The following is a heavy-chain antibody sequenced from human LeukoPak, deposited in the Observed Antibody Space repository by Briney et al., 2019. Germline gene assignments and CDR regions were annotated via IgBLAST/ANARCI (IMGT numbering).Heavy chain of an antibody. CDR3: ARRWNYGRYYYIDV. CDR2: INDSGRT. V-gene: IGHV4-34*01. Sequence: SETLSLTCAVYGGSFSNYYWSWIRQPPGKGLEWIGEINDSGRTNYNPSLMSRVTVSVDTSKNQFSLRLTSVTATDTAVYYCARRWNYGRYYYIDVWGNGATVSVSS. CDR1: GGSFSNYY. D-gene: IGHD1-7*01. J-gene: IGHJ6*03.